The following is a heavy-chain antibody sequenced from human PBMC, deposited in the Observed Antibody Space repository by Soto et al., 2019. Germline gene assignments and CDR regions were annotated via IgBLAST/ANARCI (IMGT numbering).Heavy chain of an antibody. CDR1: GFTFYSSA. V-gene: IGHV3-23*01. CDR3: AKPSGGSYPESRVFDS. Sequence: GGSLILSFAASGFTFYSSAISLVRQAPGKGLEWVSAISTTGGNTLYADSVKGRFTISIDNSKNTLYLQMNSLRAEDTAIYYCAKPSGGSYPESRVFDSWGQGTRVTVSS. CDR2: ISTTGGNT. D-gene: IGHD1-26*01. J-gene: IGHJ4*02.